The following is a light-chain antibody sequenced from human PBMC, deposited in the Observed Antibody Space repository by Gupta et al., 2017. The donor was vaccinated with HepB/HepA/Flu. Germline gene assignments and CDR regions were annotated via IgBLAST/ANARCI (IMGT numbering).Light chain of an antibody. CDR3: CSYAGGSTVV. J-gene: IGLJ2*01. V-gene: IGLV2-23*02. CDR2: EVK. Sequence: SALPQPASVSVSPGQSITISCTGTSSDVGTYHLVSWYQQHPGKAPKLMIYEVKKWPSGFSNRFSGSKSGNTASLTICGLQAEDEADYYGCSYAGGSTVVFGGGTKLTVL. CDR1: SSDVGTYHL.